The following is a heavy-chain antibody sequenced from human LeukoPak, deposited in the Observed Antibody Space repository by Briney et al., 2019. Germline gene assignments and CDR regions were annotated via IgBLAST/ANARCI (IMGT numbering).Heavy chain of an antibody. V-gene: IGHV4-39*01. CDR1: GGSISSSSHY. CDR2: ILYSGSP. Sequence: PSETLSLTCTVSGGSISSSSHYWGWFRQPPGKGLEWVGNILYSGSPHFNPSLKGRVTISVDASKNQLTLKLSSVSSADTAVYYCARHMGCFDFWGQGTLVTVSS. D-gene: IGHD3-10*01. CDR3: ARHMGCFDF. J-gene: IGHJ4*02.